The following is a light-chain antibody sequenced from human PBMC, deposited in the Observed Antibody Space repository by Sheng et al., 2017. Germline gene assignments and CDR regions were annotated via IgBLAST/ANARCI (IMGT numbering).Light chain of an antibody. CDR2: AAS. CDR3: QQSYSTLT. V-gene: IGKV1-39*01. CDR1: QSISSY. J-gene: IGKJ4*01. Sequence: DIQMTQSPSSLSASVGDRVTITCRASQSISSYLNWYQQKPGKAPKLLIYAASSLQSGVPSRFSGSGSGTDFTLTISSLQPEDFATYYCQQSYSTLTFGGRDQGGDQT.